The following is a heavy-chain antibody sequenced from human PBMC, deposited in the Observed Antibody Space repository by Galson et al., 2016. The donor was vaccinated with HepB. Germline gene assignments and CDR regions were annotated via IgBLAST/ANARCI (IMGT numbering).Heavy chain of an antibody. J-gene: IGHJ4*02. Sequence: SLRLSCAASGVTVSNTYMTWVRQAPGKGLEYVSVIYSGGTTYYADSVKGRFTISRDNSQHSLFLQMNTLRAEDTAVYFCVRGVYGDHGWFDYWGQGTLVTVSS. D-gene: IGHD4-17*01. V-gene: IGHV3-66*02. CDR1: GVTVSNTY. CDR2: IYSGGTT. CDR3: VRGVYGDHGWFDY.